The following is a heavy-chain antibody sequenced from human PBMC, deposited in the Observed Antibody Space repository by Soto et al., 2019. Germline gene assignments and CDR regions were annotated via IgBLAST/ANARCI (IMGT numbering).Heavy chain of an antibody. CDR3: ARDIAVDLDF. CDR1: GFTFSSFS. Sequence: EVQLVESGGGLVQPGGSLRLSCAASGFTFSSFSMNWVRQAPGKGLEWLSFISNSGSSIYYADSVKGRFTISRDNAKNSLYLQMNSLRAEDTAVYYCARDIAVDLDFWGQGTRVTVSS. D-gene: IGHD6-19*01. V-gene: IGHV3-48*01. CDR2: ISNSGSSI. J-gene: IGHJ4*02.